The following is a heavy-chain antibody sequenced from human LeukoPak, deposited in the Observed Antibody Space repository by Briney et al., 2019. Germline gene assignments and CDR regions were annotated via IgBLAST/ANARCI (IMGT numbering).Heavy chain of an antibody. V-gene: IGHV3-66*01. CDR2: IYTTGGT. CDR1: GFTVNTNY. CDR3: TTEAWDY. Sequence: PGGSLRLSCAASGFTVNTNYMSWVRQAPGKGLEWVSVIYTTGGTYYADSVKSRVTISIDNSKNTLYLQMNNLRVEDTGVYYCTTEAWDYWGQGTRVTVSS. J-gene: IGHJ4*02.